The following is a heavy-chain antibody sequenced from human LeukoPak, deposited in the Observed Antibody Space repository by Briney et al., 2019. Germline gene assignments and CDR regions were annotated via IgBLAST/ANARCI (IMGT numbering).Heavy chain of an antibody. CDR3: ARDGQDYGDYDYYYGMDV. D-gene: IGHD4-17*01. CDR2: IYYSGST. J-gene: IGHJ6*04. CDR1: GGSVSSGSYY. Sequence: SETLSLTCTVSGGSVSSGSYYWSWIRQPPGKGLEWIGYIYYSGSTNYNPSLKSRVTISIDTSKSQFSLKLTSVTAADTAVYYCARDGQDYGDYDYYYGMDVWGKGTTVTVSS. V-gene: IGHV4-61*01.